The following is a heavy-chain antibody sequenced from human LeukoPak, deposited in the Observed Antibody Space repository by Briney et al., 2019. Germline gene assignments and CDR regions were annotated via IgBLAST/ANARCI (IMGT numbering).Heavy chain of an antibody. J-gene: IGHJ6*03. CDR3: SRGLAAVTYYYYYYMEV. CDR1: GYSISSGYY. V-gene: IGHV4-38-2*02. CDR2: IYHSGRT. D-gene: IGHD6-25*01. Sequence: PSETLSLTCTVSGYSISSGYYWGWIRQPPGKGLEWIGTIYHSGRTYYNPSLKSRVTISVDTSKNQFSLNLSSVTAADTAVYYCSRGLAAVTYYYYYYMEVWGKGTTVTVSS.